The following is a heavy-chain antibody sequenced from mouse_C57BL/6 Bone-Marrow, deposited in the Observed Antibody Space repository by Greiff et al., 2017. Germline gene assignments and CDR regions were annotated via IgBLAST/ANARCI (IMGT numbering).Heavy chain of an antibody. CDR2: IYPRDGST. V-gene: IGHV1-85*01. CDR3: ARKYYGSSPPTAYFDV. J-gene: IGHJ1*03. D-gene: IGHD1-1*01. CDR1: GYTFTSYD. Sequence: VKLVESGPELVKPGASVKLSCKASGYTFTSYDINWVKQRPGQGLEWIGWIYPRDGSTKYNEKFKGKATLTVDTSSSTAYMELHSLTSEDSAVYFCARKYYGSSPPTAYFDVWGTGTTVTVSS.